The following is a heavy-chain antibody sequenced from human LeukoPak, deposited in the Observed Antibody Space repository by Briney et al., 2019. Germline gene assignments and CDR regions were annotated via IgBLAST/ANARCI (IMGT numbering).Heavy chain of an antibody. J-gene: IGHJ5*02. V-gene: IGHV4-61*02. D-gene: IGHD5-24*01. CDR2: IYTSGST. Sequence: SSETLSLTCTVSGGSISSGSYYWSWIRQPAGKGLEWIGRIYTSGSTNYNPSLKSRVTISVDTSKNQFSLKLTSVTAADTAVYYCARHPSGRMWLQQGGWFDPWGQGTLVTVSS. CDR1: GGSISSGSYY. CDR3: ARHPSGRMWLQQGGWFDP.